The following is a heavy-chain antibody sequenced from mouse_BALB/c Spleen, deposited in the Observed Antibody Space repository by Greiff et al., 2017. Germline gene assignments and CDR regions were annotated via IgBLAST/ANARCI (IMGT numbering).Heavy chain of an antibody. J-gene: IGHJ3*01. CDR2: IDPYNGGT. D-gene: IGHD2-1*01. CDR1: GYAFTSYN. CDR3: AKGGNYGGFAY. V-gene: IGHV1S135*01. Sequence: EVKLVESGPELVKPGASVKVSCKASGYAFTSYNMYWVKQSHGKSLEWIGYIDPYNGGTSYNQKFKGKATLTVDKSSSTAYMHLNSLTSEDSAVYYCAKGGNYGGFAYWGQGTLVTVSA.